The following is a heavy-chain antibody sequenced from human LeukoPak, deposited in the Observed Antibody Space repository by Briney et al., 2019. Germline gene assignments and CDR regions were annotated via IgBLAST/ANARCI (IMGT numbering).Heavy chain of an antibody. CDR2: ISSSGSTI. Sequence: GGSLRLSCAASGFTFSSYEMNWVRQAPGKGLEWVSYISSSGSTIYYADSVKGRFTISRDNAKNSLYLQMNSLRAEDTAVYYCARDTSIAPFDPWGQGTLVTVSS. D-gene: IGHD6-6*01. CDR3: ARDTSIAPFDP. CDR1: GFTFSSYE. J-gene: IGHJ5*02. V-gene: IGHV3-48*03.